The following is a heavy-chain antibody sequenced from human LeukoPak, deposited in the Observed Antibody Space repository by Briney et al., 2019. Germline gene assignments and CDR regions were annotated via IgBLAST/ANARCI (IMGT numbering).Heavy chain of an antibody. D-gene: IGHD2-2*01. CDR1: GYTFTSYG. CDR3: ARGPPGSTLDY. J-gene: IGHJ4*02. CDR2: ISAYNGNT. Sequence: ASVKVSCKASGYTFTSYGISWVRQAPGQGLEWMGWISAYNGNTNYAQKLQGRVTITRNTSISTAYMELSSLRSEDTAVYYCARGPPGSTLDYWGQGTLVTVSS. V-gene: IGHV1-18*01.